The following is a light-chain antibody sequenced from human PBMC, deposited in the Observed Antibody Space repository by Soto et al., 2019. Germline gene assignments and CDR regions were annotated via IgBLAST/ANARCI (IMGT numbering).Light chain of an antibody. Sequence: DIVMTQSPDSLAVSLGERATINCKSSQSVLYSSNNKNYLAWYQQKPGQPPKLLIYWASTRESGVPDRFSGSGSGTDCPLTISSLQAEDVAVYYCQQYYSTPTFGQGTKLEIK. CDR2: WAS. J-gene: IGKJ2*01. CDR3: QQYYSTPT. V-gene: IGKV4-1*01. CDR1: QSVLYSSNNKNY.